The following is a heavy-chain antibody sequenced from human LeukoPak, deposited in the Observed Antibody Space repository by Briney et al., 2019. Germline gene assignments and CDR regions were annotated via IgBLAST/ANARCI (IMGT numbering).Heavy chain of an antibody. V-gene: IGHV4-39*01. CDR2: IHYSGST. CDR1: GGSLTSSSYY. D-gene: IGHD1-26*01. J-gene: IGHJ4*02. CDR3: ARRRSGGYYNFDY. Sequence: PSETLSLTCTVSGGSLTSSSYYWGWIRQPPGKGLEWLGSIHYSGSTYYNPSLKSRVTMSVDTSKSQFSLKLSSVTAADTAVYYCARRRSGGYYNFDYWGQGTLVSVSS.